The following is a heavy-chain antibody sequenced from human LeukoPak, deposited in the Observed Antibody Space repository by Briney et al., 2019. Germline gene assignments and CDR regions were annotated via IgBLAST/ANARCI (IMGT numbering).Heavy chain of an antibody. CDR2: IKQDGSEK. V-gene: IGHV3-7*01. CDR3: ARDQSLFYYDSSGPGDY. Sequence: GGSLRLSCAASVFTFSSYWMSWVRQAPGKGLEWVANIKQDGSEKYYVDSVKGRFTISRDNAKNSLYLQMNSLRAEDTAVYYCARDQSLFYYDSSGPGDYWGQGTLVTVSS. CDR1: VFTFSSYW. J-gene: IGHJ4*02. D-gene: IGHD3-22*01.